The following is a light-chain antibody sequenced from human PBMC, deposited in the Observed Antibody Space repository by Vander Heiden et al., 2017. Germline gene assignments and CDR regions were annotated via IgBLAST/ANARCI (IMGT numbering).Light chain of an antibody. Sequence: SYELTQPPSVSVSPGQTASITCSGDKLGDKYPCWYQQKPGHSTVLVIYQDSKRPSGIPERFSGYKAGNTATLTISGTQAMDEADYYCQAWDSSTVVLGGGTKLTVL. J-gene: IGLJ2*01. V-gene: IGLV3-1*01. CDR3: QAWDSSTVV. CDR2: QDS. CDR1: KLGDKY.